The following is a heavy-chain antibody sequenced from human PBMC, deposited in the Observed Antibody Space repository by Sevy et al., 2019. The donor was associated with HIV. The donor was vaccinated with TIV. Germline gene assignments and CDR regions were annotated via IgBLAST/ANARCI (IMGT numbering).Heavy chain of an antibody. V-gene: IGHV3-30*18. Sequence: GGSLRLSCEVSGFTLSTHVMYWVRQAPGKGLEWVAGISYDESTQYYGDSVKGRFTVSRDNSKNTLFLQMHSLRPEDTAMYYCAKDPRPYGDNVEGFDFWGQGTLVTVSS. CDR2: ISYDESTQ. D-gene: IGHD4-17*01. CDR3: AKDPRPYGDNVEGFDF. CDR1: GFTLSTHV. J-gene: IGHJ4*02.